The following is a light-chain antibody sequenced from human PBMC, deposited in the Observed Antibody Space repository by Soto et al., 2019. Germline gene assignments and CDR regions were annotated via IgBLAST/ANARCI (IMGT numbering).Light chain of an antibody. CDR1: QSVRSNL. CDR2: GAS. V-gene: IGKV3-20*01. Sequence: EIVLTQSPGTLSLSPGERATLSCRASQSVRSNLLVWYQHKPGQAPRLLIYGASSRATGIPDRFSGSGSGTDFTLTITRLEPEDFAVYYCQLYGNSPPLTFGGGTKVEIK. J-gene: IGKJ4*01. CDR3: QLYGNSPPLT.